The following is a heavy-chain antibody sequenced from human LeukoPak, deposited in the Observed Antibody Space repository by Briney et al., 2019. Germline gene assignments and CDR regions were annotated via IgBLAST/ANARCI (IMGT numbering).Heavy chain of an antibody. Sequence: SGGSLRLSCAASGFTVSSNYMSWVRQAPGKGLEWVAFIRYDGSNKYYGDSVKGRFTISRDNSKSTVYLYMNSLRGDDTAVYYCAREGRAQQLVYGYYYYYYMDVWGKGTTVTISS. V-gene: IGHV3-30*02. J-gene: IGHJ6*03. CDR3: AREGRAQQLVYGYYYYYYMDV. CDR1: GFTVSSNY. CDR2: IRYDGSNK. D-gene: IGHD6-13*01.